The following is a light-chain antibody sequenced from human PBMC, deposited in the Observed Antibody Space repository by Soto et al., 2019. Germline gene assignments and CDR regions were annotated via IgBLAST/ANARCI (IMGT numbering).Light chain of an antibody. J-gene: IGLJ2*01. CDR2: ADT. CDR3: QSYDSSQTAVVV. Sequence: QSVLTQPPSLSGAPGQGVSISCTGTSSNIGAGYDVHWYQQIPGTAPKLLIYADTNRPSGVPDRFSGSKSGTSASLAITGLQAEDEAYYYCQSYDSSQTAVVVFGGGTKVTVL. CDR1: SSNIGAGYD. V-gene: IGLV1-40*01.